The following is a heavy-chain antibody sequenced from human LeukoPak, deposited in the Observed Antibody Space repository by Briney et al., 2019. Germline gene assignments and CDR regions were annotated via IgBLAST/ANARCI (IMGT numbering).Heavy chain of an antibody. Sequence: GASVKVPCKASGYTFTGYYMHWVRQAPGQGLEWMGWINPNSGGTNYAQKFQGRVTMTRDTSISTAYMELSRLRSDDTAVYYCASDSREYSSSSSFDYWGQGTLVTVSS. CDR2: INPNSGGT. V-gene: IGHV1-2*02. J-gene: IGHJ4*02. CDR1: GYTFTGYY. CDR3: ASDSREYSSSSSFDY. D-gene: IGHD6-6*01.